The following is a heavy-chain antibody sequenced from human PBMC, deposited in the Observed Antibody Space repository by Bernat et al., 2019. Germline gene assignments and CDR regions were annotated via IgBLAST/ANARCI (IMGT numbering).Heavy chain of an antibody. Sequence: EVQLVESGGGLVQPGGSLRLSCAASGFTFSDYEMNWVRQAPGKGLEWVSYISSSGGTIQYADSVKGRSTISSDNAKNALYLQMNSLSAESKAVYYSARESAVAGNDSWGQGTLVTVSS. J-gene: IGHJ4*02. V-gene: IGHV3-48*03. CDR2: ISSSGGTI. CDR1: GFTFSDYE. D-gene: IGHD6-25*01. CDR3: ARESAVAGNDS.